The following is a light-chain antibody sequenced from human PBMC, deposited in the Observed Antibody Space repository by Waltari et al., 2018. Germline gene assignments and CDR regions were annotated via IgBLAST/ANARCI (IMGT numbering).Light chain of an antibody. CDR1: LSIGPW. V-gene: IGKV1-5*03. CDR2: RAS. J-gene: IGKJ1*01. Sequence: DTQMTQSPSTLSASVGDTVTITCRASLSIGPWLAWYQQKPGKAPKLLIYRASILQGGVPSRVSGSGSVTDFTLTISCLQPDDFATYYCQQYNSYWTFGQGTKVE. CDR3: QQYNSYWT.